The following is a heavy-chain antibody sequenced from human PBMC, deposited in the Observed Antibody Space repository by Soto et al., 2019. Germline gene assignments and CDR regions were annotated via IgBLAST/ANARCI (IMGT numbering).Heavy chain of an antibody. CDR1: GFSLTTQGVH. J-gene: IGHJ4*02. D-gene: IGHD4-17*01. CDR3: VYRDFGDYFFQF. V-gene: IGHV2-5*02. CDR2: IYWDDNE. Sequence: QITLKESGPTLVKPTQTLTLTCTFSGFSLTTQGVHVGWIRQPPGKALEWLALIYWDDNEVYSHSLKNRLTTTKDTSKIQVVLTLATVDPVDTATYYCVYRDFGDYFFQFWGQGILVNVSS.